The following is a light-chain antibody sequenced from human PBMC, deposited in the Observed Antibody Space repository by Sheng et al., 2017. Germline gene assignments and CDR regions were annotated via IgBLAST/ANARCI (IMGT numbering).Light chain of an antibody. CDR1: QGINND. CDR3: QQLNSYPLT. CDR2: AAS. J-gene: IGKJ3*01. V-gene: IGKV1-9*01. Sequence: DIQVTQSPSFLSASVGDRVTITCRASQGINNDLAWYQQRPGTVPKLLIYAASTLQSGVPSRFSGSGSGTEFTLTITSLQPEDCATYYCQQLNSYPLTFGPRDQSGVSN.